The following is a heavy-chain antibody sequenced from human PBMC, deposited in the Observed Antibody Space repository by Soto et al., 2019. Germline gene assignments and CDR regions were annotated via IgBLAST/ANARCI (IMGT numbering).Heavy chain of an antibody. Sequence: QVQLVQSGAEVKKPGASVKVSCKASGYTFTSYGISWVRQAPGQGREWMGWISAYNVNTNYAQKLQGRVTMTTDTSPSTAYMELRSLRSDDTAVYYCARDEKVVGPGGAFDIWGQGTMVTVSS. CDR3: ARDEKVVGPGGAFDI. J-gene: IGHJ3*02. D-gene: IGHD1-26*01. V-gene: IGHV1-18*01. CDR1: GYTFTSYG. CDR2: ISAYNVNT.